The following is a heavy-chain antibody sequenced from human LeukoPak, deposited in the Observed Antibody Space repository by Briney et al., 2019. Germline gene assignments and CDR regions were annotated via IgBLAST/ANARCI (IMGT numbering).Heavy chain of an antibody. CDR1: GGSISSGDYY. Sequence: TSETLSLTCTVSGGSISSGDYYWSWIRQHPGKGLEWIGCISYSGSTYYNPSLKSRVSISVDTSKNQFSLKLSSVTAADTAVYYCARAEQQLGNDAFHIWGQGTMVTVSS. CDR3: ARAEQQLGNDAFHI. D-gene: IGHD6-13*01. CDR2: ISYSGST. V-gene: IGHV4-31*03. J-gene: IGHJ3*02.